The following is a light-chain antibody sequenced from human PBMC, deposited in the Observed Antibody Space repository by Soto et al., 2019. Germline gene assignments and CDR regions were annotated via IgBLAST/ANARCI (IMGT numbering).Light chain of an antibody. CDR3: QQHNSWPPV. CDR2: GAS. J-gene: IGKJ2*01. Sequence: EIVMTPSPATLSVSPGERATLSCRASQSVNSHLAWYQQKPGHSPRLLIYGASTRVTGIPARFSGSGSGTEFTLTISSLQSEDFAIYYCQQHNSWPPVFGQGTKLEIK. CDR1: QSVNSH. V-gene: IGKV3-15*01.